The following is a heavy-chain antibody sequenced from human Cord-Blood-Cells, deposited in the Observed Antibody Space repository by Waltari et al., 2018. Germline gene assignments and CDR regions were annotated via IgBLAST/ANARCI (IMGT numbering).Heavy chain of an antibody. Sequence: QVQLQESGPGLVKPSETLSLTCTVSGCSISSHYWSWIRQPPGKGLEWIGYIYYSGSTNYNPSLKSRVTISVDTSKNQFSLKLSSVTAADTAVYYCARADCSSTSCPFDYWGQGTLVTVSS. CDR3: ARADCSSTSCPFDY. J-gene: IGHJ4*02. V-gene: IGHV4-59*11. CDR1: GCSISSHY. CDR2: IYYSGST. D-gene: IGHD2-2*01.